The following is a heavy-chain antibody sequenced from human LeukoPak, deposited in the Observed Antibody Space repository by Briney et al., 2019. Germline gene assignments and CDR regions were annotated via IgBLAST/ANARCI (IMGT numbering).Heavy chain of an antibody. D-gene: IGHD6-13*01. Sequence: RPGGSLRLSCAASGFTFSSYWMSWVRQAPGKGLEWVANIKQDGSEKYYVDSVKGRFTISRDNAKNSLYLQMNSLRAEDTAVYYCARDPNSSSHLGRFDYWGQGTLVTVSS. V-gene: IGHV3-7*01. J-gene: IGHJ4*02. CDR1: GFTFSSYW. CDR2: IKQDGSEK. CDR3: ARDPNSSSHLGRFDY.